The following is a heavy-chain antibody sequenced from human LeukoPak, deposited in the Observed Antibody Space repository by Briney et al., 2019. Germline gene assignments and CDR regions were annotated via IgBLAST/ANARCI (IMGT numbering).Heavy chain of an antibody. CDR1: GGSISSGGYY. Sequence: SETLSLTCTVSGGSISSGGYYWSWLRQHPGKGLEWIGYIYYSGSSYYNPSLKSRVTISVDTSKNQFSLKLSSVTAADTAVYYCAREEGGGRGYSYYYYYYMDVWGKGTTVTVSS. CDR3: AREEGGGRGYSYYYYYYMDV. CDR2: IYYSGSS. D-gene: IGHD5-18*01. J-gene: IGHJ6*03. V-gene: IGHV4-31*03.